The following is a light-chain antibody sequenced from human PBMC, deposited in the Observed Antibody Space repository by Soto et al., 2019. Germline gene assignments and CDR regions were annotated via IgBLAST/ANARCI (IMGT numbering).Light chain of an antibody. CDR3: SSYTSSSTLDV. CDR2: EVS. CDR1: SSDVGGYNY. V-gene: IGLV2-14*01. J-gene: IGLJ1*01. Sequence: QSALTHPASVSGSPVQAITISCTGTSSDVGGYNYVSWYQQHPGKAPKLMMYEVSNRPSGVSNRFSGSKSGNTAALTISGLPAEDEADYYCSSYTSSSTLDVFGTGTKLTVL.